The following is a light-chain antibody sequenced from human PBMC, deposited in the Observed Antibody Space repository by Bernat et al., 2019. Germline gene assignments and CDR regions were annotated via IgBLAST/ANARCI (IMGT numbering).Light chain of an antibody. CDR3: AAWDDSLNGWV. CDR2: SDD. J-gene: IGLJ3*02. V-gene: IGLV1-44*01. CDR1: SSNIGSYT. Sequence: QSVLTQPPSASGTPGQRVTISCSGSSSNIGSYTVNWYQQLPGTAPKVLIYSDDQRPSGVPDRFSGSKSGTSASLAISGLQSEDAAAYYCAAWDDSLNGWVFGGGTKLTVL.